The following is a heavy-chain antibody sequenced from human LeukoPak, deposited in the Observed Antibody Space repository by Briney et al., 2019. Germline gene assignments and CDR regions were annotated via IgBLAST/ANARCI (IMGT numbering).Heavy chain of an antibody. V-gene: IGHV3-53*01. CDR3: VRTDSSGSRAN. J-gene: IGHJ4*02. Sequence: GGSLRLSCAASGFTVSSNYMSWVRQAPGKGLEWVSVIYSGGSTYYADSVKGRFTISRDNSKNTLYLQMNSLRAEDTAVYYCVRTDSSGSRANWGQGALVTVSS. CDR2: IYSGGST. CDR1: GFTVSSNY. D-gene: IGHD3-22*01.